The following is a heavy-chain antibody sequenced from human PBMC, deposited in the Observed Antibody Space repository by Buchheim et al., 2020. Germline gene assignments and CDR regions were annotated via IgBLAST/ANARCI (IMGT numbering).Heavy chain of an antibody. Sequence: EVQLVQSGAEVKKPGESLRISCKGFGYTFTSHWISWVRQMPGKGLEWMGRIDPDDSYTNYSPSFQGHVTIPADKSISTASPHWRSLKASDTAMYYCARQDCSSGVCYFFDHWGQGTL. J-gene: IGHJ4*02. V-gene: IGHV5-10-1*03. CDR2: IDPDDSYT. CDR1: GYTFTSHW. D-gene: IGHD2-8*01. CDR3: ARQDCSSGVCYFFDH.